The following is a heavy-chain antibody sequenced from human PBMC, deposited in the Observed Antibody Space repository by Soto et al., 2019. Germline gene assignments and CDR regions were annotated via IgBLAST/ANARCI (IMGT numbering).Heavy chain of an antibody. D-gene: IGHD6-19*01. CDR3: ARERAGTGAFDI. J-gene: IGHJ3*02. V-gene: IGHV3-13*01. CDR2: IGTAGDT. CDR1: GFTFSSYD. Sequence: PGGSLRLSCAASGFTFSSYDMHWVRQATGKGLEWVSAIGTAGDTYYPGSVKGRFTISRENAKNSLYLQMNSLRAGDTAVYYCARERAGTGAFDIWGQGTMVTVSS.